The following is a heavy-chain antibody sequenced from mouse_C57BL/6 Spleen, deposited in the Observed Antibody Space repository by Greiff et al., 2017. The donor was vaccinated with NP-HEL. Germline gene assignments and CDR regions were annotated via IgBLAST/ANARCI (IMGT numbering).Heavy chain of an antibody. CDR3: ALITAVVAKGYFDV. Sequence: QVQLQQSGAELARPGASVKLSCKASGYTFTSYGISWVKQRTGQGLEWIGEIYPRSGNTYYNEKFKGKATLTADKSSSTAYMELRSLTSEDSAVYFCALITAVVAKGYFDVWGTGTTVTVSS. J-gene: IGHJ1*03. D-gene: IGHD1-1*01. CDR1: GYTFTSYG. V-gene: IGHV1-81*01. CDR2: IYPRSGNT.